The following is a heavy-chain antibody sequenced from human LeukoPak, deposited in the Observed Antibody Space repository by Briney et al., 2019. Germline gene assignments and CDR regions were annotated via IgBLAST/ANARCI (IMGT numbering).Heavy chain of an antibody. V-gene: IGHV3-53*01. D-gene: IGHD5-24*01. CDR1: GFTVSSNY. CDR2: IYSGGST. Sequence: GGSLRLSCAASGFTVSSNYMSWVRQAPGKGLEWVSVIYSGGSTYYADSVKGRFTISRDNSKNTLYLQMNSLRAEDTAVYYCARLQMAYSFDYWGRGTLVTVSS. CDR3: ARLQMAYSFDY. J-gene: IGHJ4*02.